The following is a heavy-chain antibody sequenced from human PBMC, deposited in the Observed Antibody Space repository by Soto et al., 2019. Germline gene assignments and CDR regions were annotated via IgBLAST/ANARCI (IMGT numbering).Heavy chain of an antibody. V-gene: IGHV4-39*01. CDR3: ARHIVPYCYDSSGQRSWSAFDI. J-gene: IGHJ3*02. CDR2: IYYSGST. CDR1: GGSISSSSYY. Sequence: QLQLQESGPGLVKPSETLSLTCTVSGGSISSSSYYWGWIRQPPGKGLEWIGSIYYSGSTYYNPSLKSRVTISVDTSKNQFSLKLSSVTAADTAVYYCARHIVPYCYDSSGQRSWSAFDIWGQGTMVTVSS. D-gene: IGHD3-22*01.